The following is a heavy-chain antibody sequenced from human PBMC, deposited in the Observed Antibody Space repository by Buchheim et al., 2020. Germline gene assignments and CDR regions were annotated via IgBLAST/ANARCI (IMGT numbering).Heavy chain of an antibody. CDR2: ISGSGGST. D-gene: IGHD1-26*01. Sequence: EVQLLESGGGLVQPGGSLRLSCAASGFTFSSYAMSWVRQAPGKGLEWVSAISGSGGSTYYADSVKGRFTISRDNSKNTLYLQMNSLRAEDTAVYYCAKDRVGGGWEQPRPYYYYGMDVWGQGTT. J-gene: IGHJ6*02. CDR1: GFTFSSYA. V-gene: IGHV3-23*01. CDR3: AKDRVGGGWEQPRPYYYYGMDV.